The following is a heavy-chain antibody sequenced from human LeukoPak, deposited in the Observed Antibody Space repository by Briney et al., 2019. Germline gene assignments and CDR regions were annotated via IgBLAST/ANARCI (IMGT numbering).Heavy chain of an antibody. CDR2: IIPIFGTA. CDR1: GGTFSSYA. CDR3: ARGSSGYSSGWIDY. Sequence: SVKVSCKASGGTFSSYAISWVRQAPGQGLEWMGGIIPIFGTANYAQKFQGRVTITTDESTSTAYMELSSLRSEVTAVYYCARGSSGYSSGWIDYWGQGTLVTVSS. D-gene: IGHD6-19*01. J-gene: IGHJ4*02. V-gene: IGHV1-69*05.